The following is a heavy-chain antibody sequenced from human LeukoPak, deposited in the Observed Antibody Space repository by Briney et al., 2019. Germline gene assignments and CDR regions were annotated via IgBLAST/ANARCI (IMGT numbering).Heavy chain of an antibody. CDR2: ISTSSTYI. D-gene: IGHD3-22*01. J-gene: IGHJ4*02. V-gene: IGHV3-21*01. CDR3: TKTRMYNYDSRDFDY. CDR1: GFIFSNYA. Sequence: GGSLRLSCAASGFIFSNYAMNWVRQAPGKGLEWVSSISTSSTYIYYADSVRGRFTISRDNAKNSLFLQMNSLRAEDTAVYYCTKTRMYNYDSRDFDYWGQGTLVTVSS.